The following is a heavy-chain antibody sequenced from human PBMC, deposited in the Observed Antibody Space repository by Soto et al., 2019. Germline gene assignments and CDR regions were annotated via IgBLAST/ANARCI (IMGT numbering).Heavy chain of an antibody. CDR3: ARGDHRNSGYDFVDY. CDR1: GYTFTSYG. CDR2: ISAYNGNT. Sequence: ASVKVSCKASGYTFTSYGISWVRQAPGQGLEWMGWISAYNGNTNYAQKLQGRVTMTTDTSTSTAYMELRSLRSDDTAVYYCARGDHRNSGYDFVDYWGQGTLVTVSS. V-gene: IGHV1-18*01. J-gene: IGHJ4*02. D-gene: IGHD5-12*01.